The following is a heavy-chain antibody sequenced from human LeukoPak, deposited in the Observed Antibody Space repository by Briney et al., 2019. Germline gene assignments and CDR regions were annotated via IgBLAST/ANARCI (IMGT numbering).Heavy chain of an antibody. CDR1: GFPLRRHV. Sequence: GGSLRLSCAASGFPLRRHVLSWVHQAPRRGVEWCSGIRDSGRKAYYADTSKRRYTIARDNSKNTLYLQLNSLRVEDRAIYYYAKLTATDYSDRWLRGALVIVSS. CDR2: IRDSGRKA. J-gene: IGHJ4*02. CDR3: AKLTATDYSDR. V-gene: IGHV3-23*01. D-gene: IGHD4-17*01.